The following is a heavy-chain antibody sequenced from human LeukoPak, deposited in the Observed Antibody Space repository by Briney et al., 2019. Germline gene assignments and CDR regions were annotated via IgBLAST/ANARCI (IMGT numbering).Heavy chain of an antibody. CDR1: GFTFDDYA. CDR3: AKDPEWFGELWSHYGMDV. V-gene: IGHV3-23*01. CDR2: ISGSGGST. D-gene: IGHD3-10*01. J-gene: IGHJ6*02. Sequence: GRSLRLSCAASGFTFDDYAMHWVRQTPGKGLEWVSAISGSGGSTYYADSVKGRFTISRDNSKNTLYLQMNSLRAEDTAVYFCAKDPEWFGELWSHYGMDVWGQGTTVTVSS.